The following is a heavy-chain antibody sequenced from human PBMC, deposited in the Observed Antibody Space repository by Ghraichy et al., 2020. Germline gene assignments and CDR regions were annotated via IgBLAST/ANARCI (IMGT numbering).Heavy chain of an antibody. CDR3: ARSLNSYSRPSNY. CDR2: IYYSGTT. J-gene: IGHJ4*02. Sequence: SETLSLTCTVSGGSISSHYWSWIRQPPGKGLEWIGYIYYSGTTSYNPSLKSRVTISVDTSKNQFSLKLNSVTAADTAVYYCARSLNSYSRPSNYWGQGTLVTVSS. V-gene: IGHV4-59*11. D-gene: IGHD6-6*01. CDR1: GGSISSHY.